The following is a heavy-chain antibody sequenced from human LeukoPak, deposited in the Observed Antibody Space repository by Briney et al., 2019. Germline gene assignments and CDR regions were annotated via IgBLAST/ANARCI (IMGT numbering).Heavy chain of an antibody. CDR3: ARDLPSDYYYYGMDV. J-gene: IGHJ6*02. V-gene: IGHV3-11*01. CDR1: GFTFSDYY. Sequence: GGSLRLSCAASGFTFSDYYMSWIRQAPGKGLEWVSYISSSGSTIYYADSVKGRFTISRGNAKNSLYLQMNSLRAEDTAVYYCARDLPSDYYYYGMDVWGQGTTVTVSS. CDR2: ISSSGSTI.